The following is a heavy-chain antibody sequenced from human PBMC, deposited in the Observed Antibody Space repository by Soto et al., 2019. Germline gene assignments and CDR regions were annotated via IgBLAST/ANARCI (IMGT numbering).Heavy chain of an antibody. Sequence: ASVKVSCKASGYPFTRYSIRWVRQAPGQGLEWMGWISGYNGDTEYSKNFQGRLTMTIDTSTTTASMELRSLRSDDTAVYYCARASLTIFGAPYGMDVWGQGTSVTVS. D-gene: IGHD3-3*01. V-gene: IGHV1-18*04. CDR3: ARASLTIFGAPYGMDV. J-gene: IGHJ6*02. CDR2: ISGYNGDT. CDR1: GYPFTRYS.